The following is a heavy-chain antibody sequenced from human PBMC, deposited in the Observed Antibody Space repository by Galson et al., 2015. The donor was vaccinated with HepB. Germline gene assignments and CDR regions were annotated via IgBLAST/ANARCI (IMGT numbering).Heavy chain of an antibody. CDR2: ISWNSGSK. D-gene: IGHD6-19*01. J-gene: IGHJ3*02. CDR1: GFTFDAYA. Sequence: SLRLSCATSGFTFDAYAMHWVRQAPGKGLEWVSGISWNSGSKGYADSVKGRFTISRDNAENSLYLQMNSLRAEDTALYYCAKDRKWLVLGSAFDIWGQGTMVTVSS. CDR3: AKDRKWLVLGSAFDI. V-gene: IGHV3-9*01.